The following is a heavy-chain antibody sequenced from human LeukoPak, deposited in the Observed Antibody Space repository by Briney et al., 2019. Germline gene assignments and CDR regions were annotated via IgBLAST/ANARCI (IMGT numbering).Heavy chain of an antibody. V-gene: IGHV4-59*11. J-gene: IGHJ3*02. Sequence: PSETLSLTCTVSGGYINSHYWGWIRQPPGKVLEYIGYISYTGSAIYSPSLESRVTISIDTSKKQFSLNLRSVNTADTAVYYCARVEDYYGSGSDELFGAFDIWGQGTMVTVSS. CDR2: ISYTGSA. CDR3: ARVEDYYGSGSDELFGAFDI. CDR1: GGYINSHY. D-gene: IGHD3-10*01.